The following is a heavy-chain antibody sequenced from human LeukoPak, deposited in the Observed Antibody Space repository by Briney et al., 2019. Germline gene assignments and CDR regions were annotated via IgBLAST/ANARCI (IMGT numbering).Heavy chain of an antibody. CDR2: ISWNSGSI. V-gene: IGHV3-9*01. CDR1: GFTFDDYA. CDR3: ARGRELLNYFDY. Sequence: AEGSLRLSCAASGFTFDDYAMHWVRQAPGKGLEWVSGISWNSGSIGYADSVKGRFTISRDNAKNSLYLQMNSLRAEDTAVYYCARGRELLNYFDYWGQGTLVTVSS. D-gene: IGHD1-26*01. J-gene: IGHJ4*02.